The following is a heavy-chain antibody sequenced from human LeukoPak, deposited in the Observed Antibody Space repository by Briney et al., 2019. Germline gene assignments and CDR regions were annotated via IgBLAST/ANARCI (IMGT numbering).Heavy chain of an antibody. J-gene: IGHJ5*02. CDR2: IYYSGST. CDR3: ARVVGYCSSTSCLNWFDP. D-gene: IGHD2-2*03. V-gene: IGHV4-30-4*01. Sequence: SQTLSLTCTVSGSSISSGDYYWSWIRQPPGKGLEWIGYIYYSGSTYYNPSLKSRVTISVDTSKNQFSLKLSSVTAADTAVYYCARVVGYCSSTSCLNWFDPWGQGTLVTVSS. CDR1: GSSISSGDYY.